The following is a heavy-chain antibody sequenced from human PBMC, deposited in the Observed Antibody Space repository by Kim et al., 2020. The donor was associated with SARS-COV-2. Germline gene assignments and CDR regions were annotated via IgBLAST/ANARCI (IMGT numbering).Heavy chain of an antibody. Sequence: SETLSLTCTVSGGSISSYYWSWIRQPPGKGLEWIGYIYYSGSTNYNPSLKSRVTISVDTSKNQFSLKLSSVTAADTAVYYCARDRTYSDSSGYHYYYYGMDVWGQGTTVTVSS. D-gene: IGHD3-22*01. CDR1: GGSISSYY. J-gene: IGHJ6*02. V-gene: IGHV4-59*01. CDR2: IYYSGST. CDR3: ARDRTYSDSSGYHYYYYGMDV.